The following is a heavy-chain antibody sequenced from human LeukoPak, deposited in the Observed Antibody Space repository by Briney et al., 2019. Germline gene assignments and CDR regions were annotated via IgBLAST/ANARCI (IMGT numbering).Heavy chain of an antibody. Sequence: ASVKVSCKASGYTFTSYGISWVRQAPGQGLEWMGWISAYNGNTNYAQKLQGRVTMTTDTSTSTAYMELRSLGSDDTAVYYCARDRALGYCSSTSCHNIDYWGQGTLVTVSS. CDR1: GYTFTSYG. J-gene: IGHJ4*02. CDR2: ISAYNGNT. CDR3: ARDRALGYCSSTSCHNIDY. D-gene: IGHD2-2*02. V-gene: IGHV1-18*01.